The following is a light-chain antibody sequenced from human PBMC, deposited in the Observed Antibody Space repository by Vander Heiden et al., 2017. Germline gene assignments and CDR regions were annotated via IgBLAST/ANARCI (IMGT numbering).Light chain of an antibody. J-gene: IGLJ2*01. Sequence: QSVLPQPPSASGTPGQRVTISCSGSRSNIGSNTVNWYQQLPGTAPKLLIYSNNQRPSGVPDRCSGSKSGTSASLAISGLQSEDEADYYCAAWDDSLNGVVFGGGTKLTVL. CDR2: SNN. CDR3: AAWDDSLNGVV. CDR1: RSNIGSNT. V-gene: IGLV1-44*01.